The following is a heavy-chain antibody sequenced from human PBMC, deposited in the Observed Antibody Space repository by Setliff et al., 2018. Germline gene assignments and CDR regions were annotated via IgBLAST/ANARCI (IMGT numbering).Heavy chain of an antibody. Sequence: PGGSLRLSCAASGFTFSNYAMHWVRQAPGKGLEWVAVISYDGSNKYYADSVKGRFTISRDDSKNSLYLQMNSLKTEDTAVYYCAVSGINDPLSYWGQGTLVTVSS. CDR2: ISYDGSNK. CDR3: AVSGINDPLSY. D-gene: IGHD2-15*01. J-gene: IGHJ4*02. V-gene: IGHV3-30*04. CDR1: GFTFSNYA.